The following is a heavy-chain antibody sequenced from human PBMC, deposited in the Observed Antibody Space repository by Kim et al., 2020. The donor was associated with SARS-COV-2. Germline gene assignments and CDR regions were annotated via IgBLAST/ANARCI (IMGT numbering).Heavy chain of an antibody. V-gene: IGHV1-69*13. D-gene: IGHD5-18*01. J-gene: IGHJ5*02. CDR1: GGSFSSYS. CDR3: ATDSEMVTHWFDP. CDR2: SIPPFGTA. Sequence: SVKVSCKTSGGSFSSYSVVWLRQAPGQGLEWMGGSIPPFGTAIYAQKFQGRVTIIADESTSTAYMELSSLRSDDTAVYYCATDSEMVTHWFDPWGQGTLVTVSS.